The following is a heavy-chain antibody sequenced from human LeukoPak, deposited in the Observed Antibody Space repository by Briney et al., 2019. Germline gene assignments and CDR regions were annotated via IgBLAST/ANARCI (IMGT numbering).Heavy chain of an antibody. CDR3: AKVRWGSDNALDS. CDR1: GFTFSSYG. D-gene: IGHD3-16*01. CDR2: IRYDGSNK. J-gene: IGHJ4*02. Sequence: PGGSLRLSCAASGFTFSSYGMHWVRQAPGKGLEWVAFIRYDGSNKKYADSVKGRFTISRDNSMNTLYLQMNSLTAEDTAVYYCAKVRWGSDNALDSWGQGTLVTGSS. V-gene: IGHV3-30*02.